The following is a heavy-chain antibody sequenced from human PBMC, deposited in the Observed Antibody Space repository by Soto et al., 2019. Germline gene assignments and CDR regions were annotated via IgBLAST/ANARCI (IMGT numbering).Heavy chain of an antibody. V-gene: IGHV4-39*01. CDR3: ARRSSLRVWWFDY. CDR2: IYYSGST. D-gene: IGHD6-19*01. CDR1: GGSIRSSSYY. J-gene: IGHJ5*01. Sequence: PSEMQCVTRTVSGGSIRSSSYYWGWIRQPPGKGLEWIGSIYYSGSTNYNPSLKSRVTISVDTSKNQFSLKLSSVTAADTAVYFCARRSSLRVWWFDYWGQGTLVTVSS.